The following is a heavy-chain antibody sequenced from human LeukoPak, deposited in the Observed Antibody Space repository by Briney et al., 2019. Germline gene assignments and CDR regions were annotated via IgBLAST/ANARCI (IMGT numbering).Heavy chain of an antibody. CDR2: IIPIFGTA. CDR1: GGTFSSYA. D-gene: IGHD2-8*01. V-gene: IGHV1-69*13. Sequence: EASVKVSCKASGGTFSSYAISWVRQAPGQGLEWMGGIIPIFGTANYAQKFQGRVTITADQSTSTAYMELSSLRSEDTAVYYCARGMRGHGWYHYYTDVWGKGTTVTVSS. CDR3: ARGMRGHGWYHYYTDV. J-gene: IGHJ6*03.